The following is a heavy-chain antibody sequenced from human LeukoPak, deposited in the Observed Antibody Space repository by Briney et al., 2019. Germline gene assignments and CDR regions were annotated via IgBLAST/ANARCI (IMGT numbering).Heavy chain of an antibody. CDR3: VRGSRRKYYDILTGYYRTNFDY. V-gene: IGHV3-30*04. CDR1: GFTFSSYA. J-gene: IGHJ4*02. D-gene: IGHD3-9*01. Sequence: GRSLRLSCAASGFTFSSYAMHWVRQAPGKGLEWVAVISYDGSNKYYADSVKGRFTISRDNSKNTLYLQMNSLRAEDTAVYYCVRGSRRKYYDILTGYYRTNFDYWGQGTLVTVSS. CDR2: ISYDGSNK.